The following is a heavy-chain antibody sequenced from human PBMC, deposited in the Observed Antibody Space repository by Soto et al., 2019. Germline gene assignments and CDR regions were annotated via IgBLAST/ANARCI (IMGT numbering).Heavy chain of an antibody. D-gene: IGHD1-1*01. Sequence: ASVKVSCKASGYTFTSYGISWVRQAPGQGLEWMGWISAYNGNTNYAQKLQGRVTMTTDTSTSTAYMELRSLRSDDTAVYYCSRVGTTGIGYNWFDPWGQGTLVTVSS. J-gene: IGHJ5*02. CDR3: SRVGTTGIGYNWFDP. CDR1: GYTFTSYG. V-gene: IGHV1-18*01. CDR2: ISAYNGNT.